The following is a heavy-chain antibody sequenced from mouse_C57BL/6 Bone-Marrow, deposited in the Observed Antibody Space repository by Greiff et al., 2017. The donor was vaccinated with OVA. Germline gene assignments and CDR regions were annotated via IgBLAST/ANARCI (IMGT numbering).Heavy chain of an antibody. CDR2: IWSGGST. CDR3: ASYYYGSPYYAMDY. D-gene: IGHD1-1*01. CDR1: GFSLTSYG. Sequence: VMLVESGPGLVQPSQSLSITCTASGFSLTSYGVHWVRQPPGKGLEWLGVIWSGGSTAYNAAFISSLSGSKDNSKSQVFFKMNSLRADDAAIYDCASYYYGSPYYAMDYWGQGTSVTVSS. J-gene: IGHJ4*01. V-gene: IGHV2-2*01.